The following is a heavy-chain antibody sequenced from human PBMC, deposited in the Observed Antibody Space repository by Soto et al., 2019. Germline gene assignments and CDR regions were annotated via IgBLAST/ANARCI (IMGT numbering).Heavy chain of an antibody. CDR2: ISGSGGST. V-gene: IGHV3-23*01. CDR1: GFTFSSYA. D-gene: IGHD3-3*01. CDR3: AKWDSPETYYDFWSGNDAFDI. J-gene: IGHJ3*02. Sequence: GGSLRLSCAASGFTFSSYAMSWVRQAPGKGLEWVSAISGSGGSTYYADSVKGRFTISRDNSKNTLYLQMNSLRAEDTAVYYCAKWDSPETYYDFWSGNDAFDIWGQGTMVTVSS.